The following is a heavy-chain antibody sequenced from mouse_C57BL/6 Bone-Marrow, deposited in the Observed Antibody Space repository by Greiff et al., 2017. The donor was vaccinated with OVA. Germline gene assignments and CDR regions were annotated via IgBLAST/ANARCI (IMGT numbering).Heavy chain of an antibody. Sequence: VQLQQSGAELVRPGASVKLSCTASGFNIKDDYMHWVKQRPEQGQEWIGWIDPENGDTEYASKFQGKATITADTSSNTAYLQLSSLTSEDTAVYYCTTGGNYYYFDYWGQGTTLTVSS. CDR3: TTGGNYYYFDY. V-gene: IGHV14-4*01. CDR2: IDPENGDT. J-gene: IGHJ2*01. D-gene: IGHD1-1*01. CDR1: GFNIKDDY.